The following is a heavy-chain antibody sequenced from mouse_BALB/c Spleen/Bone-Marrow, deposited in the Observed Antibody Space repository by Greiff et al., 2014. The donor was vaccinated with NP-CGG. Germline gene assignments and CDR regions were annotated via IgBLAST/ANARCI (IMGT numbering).Heavy chain of an antibody. J-gene: IGHJ2*01. CDR1: GFSLTDYG. V-gene: IGHV2-6-5*01. D-gene: IGHD4-1*01. CDR3: AKLTWDEGDY. Sequence: VQLQQSGPGLGAPSQSLSITCTVSGFSLTDYGVSWIRQPPGKGLEWLGVIWGAGITYYNSALKSRLSISKDNSKSQVFLKMNSLQTDDTAMYYCAKLTWDEGDYWGQATTPTVSS. CDR2: IWGAGIT.